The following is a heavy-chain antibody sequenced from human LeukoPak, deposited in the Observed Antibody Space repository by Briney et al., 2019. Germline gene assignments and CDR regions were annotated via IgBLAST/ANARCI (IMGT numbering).Heavy chain of an antibody. CDR2: MNPNSGNT. CDR3: ARVGIAAGWIYYYYMDV. J-gene: IGHJ6*03. CDR1: GYTFTSCD. Sequence: ASVKVSCKASGYTFTSCDINWVRQATGQGLEWMGWMNPNSGNTGYAQKFQGRVTMTRNTSISTAYMELSSLRSEDTAVCYCARVGIAAGWIYYYYMDVWGKGTTVTVSS. V-gene: IGHV1-8*01. D-gene: IGHD6-25*01.